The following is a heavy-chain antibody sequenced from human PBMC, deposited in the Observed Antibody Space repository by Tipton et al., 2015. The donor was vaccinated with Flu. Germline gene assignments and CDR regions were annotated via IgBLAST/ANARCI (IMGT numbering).Heavy chain of an antibody. CDR1: GGSINSAGHY. Sequence: GLVKPSQTLSLTCTVSGGSINSAGHYWSWIRQFPGKDLEWIGYIWHTGGTYYNPSLKSRVTISVDSSENQLSLNLTSVTAADTAVYYCARSIRGSDWFDPWGQGTQVTVSS. CDR3: ARSIRGSDWFDP. D-gene: IGHD3-10*01. CDR2: IWHTGGT. V-gene: IGHV4-31*03. J-gene: IGHJ5*02.